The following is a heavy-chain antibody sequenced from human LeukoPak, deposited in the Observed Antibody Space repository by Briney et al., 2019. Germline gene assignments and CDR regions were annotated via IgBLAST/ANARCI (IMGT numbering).Heavy chain of an antibody. D-gene: IGHD3/OR15-3a*01. CDR1: GGSISSSTHH. Sequence: PSETLSLTCTVSGGSISSSTHHWAWIRQPPGKGLEWIGSIYYSGSTYYNPSLKSRVTISVDTSKNQFSLKLSSVTAADTAVYYCARLPRGGRPPMISLYYYMDVLGKGTTVIVSS. J-gene: IGHJ6*03. CDR2: IYYSGST. V-gene: IGHV4-39*01. CDR3: ARLPRGGRPPMISLYYYMDV.